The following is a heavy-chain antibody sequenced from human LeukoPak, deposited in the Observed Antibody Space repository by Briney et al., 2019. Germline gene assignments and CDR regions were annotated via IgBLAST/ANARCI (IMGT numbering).Heavy chain of an antibody. J-gene: IGHJ5*02. Sequence: SETLSLTRTVSGGSITTDTYYWGWIRQPPGKGLEWIGTIYYTGHTYYTPSLESRITISLDTSKNQFSLTLTSVTAADTAIYYCATSFSSWGQGILVTVSS. CDR2: IYYTGHT. CDR1: GGSITTDTYY. CDR3: ATSFSS. V-gene: IGHV4-39*01. D-gene: IGHD2/OR15-2a*01.